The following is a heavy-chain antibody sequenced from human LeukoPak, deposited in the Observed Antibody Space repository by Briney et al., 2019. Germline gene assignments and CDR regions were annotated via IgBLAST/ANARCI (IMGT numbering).Heavy chain of an antibody. D-gene: IGHD3-22*01. CDR1: GFTFSSYG. CDR2: ISYDGSNN. V-gene: IGHV3-30*03. J-gene: IGHJ4*02. CDR3: AASYYYDSSGYYSPGY. Sequence: GGSQRLSCAAAGFTFSSYGMHWVRQPPGEGLEWVALISYDGSNNYYAYSVKGGFTISRDNSKNTLYLQMSSLRAEGTDVYYCAASYYYDSSGYYSPGYWGQGTLVTVSS.